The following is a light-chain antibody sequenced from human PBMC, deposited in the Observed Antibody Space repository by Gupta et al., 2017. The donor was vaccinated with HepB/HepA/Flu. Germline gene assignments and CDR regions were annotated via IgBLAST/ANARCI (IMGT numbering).Light chain of an antibody. V-gene: IGKV1-5*03. CDR2: KAS. Sequence: DIQMTQPPSTLSASVGDRVTITCRASQNIINWLAWYQQEPGKAPNLLIYKASRVESRARLRFSGTGSGSEFTLSIIRCQPNDFATYYCQQDDYYPWTFGQGTKLKI. CDR3: QQDDYYPWT. J-gene: IGKJ1*01. CDR1: QNIINW.